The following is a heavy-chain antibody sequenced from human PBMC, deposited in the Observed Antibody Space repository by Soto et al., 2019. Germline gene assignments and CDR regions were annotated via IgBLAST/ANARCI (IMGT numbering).Heavy chain of an antibody. D-gene: IGHD1-26*01. V-gene: IGHV3-20*04. CDR2: VNWNGGST. CDR1: GFTFDDYG. Sequence: EVQLVESGGGVLRPGGSLRLSCAASGFTFDDYGMSWARQAPGKGLEWVSGVNWNGGSTGYADSVKGRFTISRDNAKNSLYLQMNSRSAEDTAFYYCVRGASLNFDYWGQGTLVTVSS. CDR3: VRGASLNFDY. J-gene: IGHJ4*02.